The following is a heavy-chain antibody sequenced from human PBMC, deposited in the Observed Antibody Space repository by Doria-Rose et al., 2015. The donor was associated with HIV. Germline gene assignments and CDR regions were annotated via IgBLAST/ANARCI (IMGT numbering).Heavy chain of an antibody. V-gene: IGHV2-26*01. Sequence: QITLKESGPVLVKPTETLTLTCTVSGVSLSSPGMGVSWIRQPPGKALEWLANIFSDDERSYRASLKSGLTISRATSKSQVVLTMTDMDPVDTATYYCARIKSSRWYHKYYFDFWGQGTLVIVSA. CDR2: IFSDDER. J-gene: IGHJ4*02. CDR1: GVSLSSPGMG. CDR3: ARIKSSRWYHKYYFDF. D-gene: IGHD6-13*01.